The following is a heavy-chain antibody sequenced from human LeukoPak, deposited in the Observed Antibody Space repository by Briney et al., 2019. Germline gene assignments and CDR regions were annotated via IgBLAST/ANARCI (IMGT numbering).Heavy chain of an antibody. V-gene: IGHV3-48*04. CDR1: GFTFSIYS. CDR2: ISGSSSTI. CDR3: ARDQPATVSGTFRDQYYLDY. J-gene: IGHJ4*02. D-gene: IGHD3-16*02. Sequence: GGSLRLSCAASGFTFSIYSMNWVRQAPGKGLEWVSYISGSSSTIYYAESVKGRFTISRDNAKNSLSLQMNSLRAEDTAVYYCARDQPATVSGTFRDQYYLDYWGQGTQVTVSS.